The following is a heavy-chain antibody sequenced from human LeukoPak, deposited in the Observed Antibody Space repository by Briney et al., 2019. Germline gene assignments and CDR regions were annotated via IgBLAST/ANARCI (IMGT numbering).Heavy chain of an antibody. J-gene: IGHJ4*02. CDR3: STTKNVASASDF. CDR2: IRSYGGTI. D-gene: IGHD2-2*01. Sequence: PGGSLRLSCAASGFTFSDVWMNWVRQAPGKGLEWVGRIRSYGGTIEYAAPVKGRFTISRDDSKNTLYLQMNSLKTEDTALYFCSTTKNVASASDFWGQGTLVTVSS. V-gene: IGHV3-15*01. CDR1: GFTFSDVW.